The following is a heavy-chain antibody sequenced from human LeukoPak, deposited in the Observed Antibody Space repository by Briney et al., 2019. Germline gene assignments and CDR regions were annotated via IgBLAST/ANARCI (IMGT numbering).Heavy chain of an antibody. J-gene: IGHJ5*02. D-gene: IGHD6-13*01. CDR1: GFTFSSYG. Sequence: GRSLRLSCAASGFTFSSYGMHWVRQAPGKGLEWVAVISYDGSNKYYADSVKGRFTISRDNSKNTLYLQMNSLRAEDTAVYYCARPGIAAASTSPNWFDPWGQGTLVTVSS. CDR2: ISYDGSNK. V-gene: IGHV3-30*03. CDR3: ARPGIAAASTSPNWFDP.